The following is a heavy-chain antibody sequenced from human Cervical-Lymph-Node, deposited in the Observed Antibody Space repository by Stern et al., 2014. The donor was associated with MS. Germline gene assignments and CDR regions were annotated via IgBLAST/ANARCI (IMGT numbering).Heavy chain of an antibody. V-gene: IGHV1-3*04. CDR3: ARQPDYSDFLDF. CDR2: INSGPGTP. CDR1: GYNFIDHA. J-gene: IGHJ4*02. D-gene: IGHD4-11*01. Sequence: QVQLVQSGAEVKKPGASMTISCKTSGYNFIDHAIHWVRQAPGQRLEWMGWINSGPGTPKYSQKFQGRVSFTRDKAASAAYMDLSSLSPDDTAVYYCARQPDYSDFLDFWGQGTLVTVSS.